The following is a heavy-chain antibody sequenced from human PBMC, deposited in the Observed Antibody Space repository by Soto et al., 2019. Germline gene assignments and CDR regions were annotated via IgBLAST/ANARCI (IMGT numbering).Heavy chain of an antibody. CDR2: IYYSGST. J-gene: IGHJ6*02. V-gene: IGHV4-31*03. CDR3: ARDFEYYYGLDV. CDR1: GGSISSGGYY. Sequence: SETLSLTCTVSGGSISSGGYYWSWIRQHPGKGLEWIGYIYYSGSTYYNPSLKSRVTISVDTSKNQFSLKLSSVTAADTAVYYCARDFEYYYGLDVWGQGTTVTVSS. D-gene: IGHD6-6*01.